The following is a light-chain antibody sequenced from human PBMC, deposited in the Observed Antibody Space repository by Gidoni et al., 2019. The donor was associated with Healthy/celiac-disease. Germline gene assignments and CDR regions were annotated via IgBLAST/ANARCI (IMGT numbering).Light chain of an antibody. CDR1: QSVSSN. CDR3: QQYNNWQT. Sequence: DIVMTQSPATLSVSPGERATLSCRASQSVSSNLAWYQQKPGQAPRLLNYGASTRATGIPARCSGSGAGTEFTLTISSLQSEDVAVYYCQQYNNWQTFGQXTKVEIK. V-gene: IGKV3-15*01. J-gene: IGKJ1*01. CDR2: GAS.